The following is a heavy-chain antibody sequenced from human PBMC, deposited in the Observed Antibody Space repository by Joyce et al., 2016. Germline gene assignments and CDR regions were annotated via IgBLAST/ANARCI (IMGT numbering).Heavy chain of an antibody. V-gene: IGHV3-23*01. J-gene: IGHJ6*02. CDR1: GFTFSSYA. Sequence: EVQLLESGGGLVQPGGSLRLSCAASGFTFSSYAMSWVRQTPDKGLEWVSAIGGGGGRTYHADSVKGRFTISRDDSKSTLFLQMSRLRAEDTAIYYCARVPGRYYYYYGVDVWGQGTTVTVSS. CDR3: ARVPGRYYYYYGVDV. CDR2: IGGGGGRT.